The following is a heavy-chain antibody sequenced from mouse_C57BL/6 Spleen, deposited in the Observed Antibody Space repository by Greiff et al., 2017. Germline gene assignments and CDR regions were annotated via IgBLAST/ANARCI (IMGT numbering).Heavy chain of an antibody. D-gene: IGHD1-1*01. V-gene: IGHV1-42*01. J-gene: IGHJ1*03. Sequence: EVQRVESGPELVKPGASVKISCKASGYSFTGYYMNWVKQSPETSLEWIGEINPSTGGTTYNQKFKAKATLTVDKSSSTAYMQLKSLTSEDSAVYYCARRGGYYYGSSPYWYFDVWGTGTTVTVSS. CDR1: GYSFTGYY. CDR3: ARRGGYYYGSSPYWYFDV. CDR2: INPSTGGT.